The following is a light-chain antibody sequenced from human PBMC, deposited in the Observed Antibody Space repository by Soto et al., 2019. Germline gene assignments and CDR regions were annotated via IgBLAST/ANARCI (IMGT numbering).Light chain of an antibody. CDR2: DVS. Sequence: QSALTQPASVSGSPGHSITISCTGTSSDVGGYNYVSWYQQHPGKAPKLMICDVSNRPSGVSNRFSGSKSGNTASLTISGLQAEDEADYYCSSYTSSSTPLYVFGTGTRSPS. V-gene: IGLV2-14*01. J-gene: IGLJ1*01. CDR3: SSYTSSSTPLYV. CDR1: SSDVGGYNY.